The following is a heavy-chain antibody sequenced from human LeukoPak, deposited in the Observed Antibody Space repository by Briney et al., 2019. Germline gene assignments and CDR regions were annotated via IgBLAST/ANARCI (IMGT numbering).Heavy chain of an antibody. V-gene: IGHV1-69*13. CDR3: ARVQEVPAAPFDY. CDR2: IIPIFGTA. Sequence: SVKVSCKASGGTFSSYAISWVRQAPGQGPEWMGGIIPIFGTANYAQKFQGRVTITADESTSTAYMELSSLRSEDTAVYYCARVQEVPAAPFDYWGQGTLVTVSS. D-gene: IGHD2-2*01. J-gene: IGHJ4*02. CDR1: GGTFSSYA.